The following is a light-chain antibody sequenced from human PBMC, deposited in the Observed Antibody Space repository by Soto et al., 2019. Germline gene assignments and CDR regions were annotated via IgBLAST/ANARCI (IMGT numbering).Light chain of an antibody. V-gene: IGLV2-14*01. CDR3: SSYTSSSTLV. J-gene: IGLJ2*01. Sequence: QSALTQPASVSGSPGQSITISCTGTSSDVGGYNYVSWYQQHPGKAPKFMIYDVSNRPSGVSNRFSGSKSDNTASLTISGLQAEDEADYYCSSYTSSSTLVFGGGTKVTVL. CDR1: SSDVGGYNY. CDR2: DVS.